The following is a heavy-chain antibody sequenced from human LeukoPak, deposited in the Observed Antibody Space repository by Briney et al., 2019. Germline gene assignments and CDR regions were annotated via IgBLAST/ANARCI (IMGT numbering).Heavy chain of an antibody. CDR1: GFIFSNYG. CDR2: IRYDGSKQ. D-gene: IGHD5-18*01. J-gene: IGHJ4*02. Sequence: PGGSLRLSCAASGFIFSNYGMHWVRQAPGKGLEWVALIRYDGSKQDYTDSVKGRFTISRDNSKNTLHLQMNSLRAEDTAVYYCARTGDTERFDYWGQGTLGTVSS. CDR3: ARTGDTERFDY. V-gene: IGHV3-33*01.